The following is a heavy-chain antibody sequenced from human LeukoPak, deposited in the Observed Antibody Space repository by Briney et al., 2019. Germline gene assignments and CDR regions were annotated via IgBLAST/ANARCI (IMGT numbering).Heavy chain of an antibody. CDR2: IYYSGNT. V-gene: IGHV4-39*01. D-gene: IGHD2-2*01. CDR3: ARRTSRYYIDV. J-gene: IGHJ6*03. CDR1: GGSISSSSYY. Sequence: SETLSLTCIVSGGSISSSSYYWGWIRQPPGRGLEWIGSIYYSGNTYYNPSLKSRVTISVDTSKNQFSLKLSSVTAADTAVYYCARRTSRYYIDVWGKGTTVTLSS.